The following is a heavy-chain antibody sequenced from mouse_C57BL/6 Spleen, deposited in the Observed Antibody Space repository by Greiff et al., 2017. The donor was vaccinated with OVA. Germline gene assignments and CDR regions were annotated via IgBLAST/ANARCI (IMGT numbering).Heavy chain of an antibody. V-gene: IGHV1-15*01. J-gene: IGHJ3*01. CDR3: TREAGYDGLFAY. CDR1: GYTFTDYE. D-gene: IGHD2-2*01. Sequence: QVQLKQSGAELVRPGASVTLSCKASGYTFTDYEMHWVKQTPVHGLEWIGAIDPETGGTAYNQKFKGKAILTADKSSSTAYMELRSLTSEDSAVYYCTREAGYDGLFAYWGQGTLVTVSA. CDR2: IDPETGGT.